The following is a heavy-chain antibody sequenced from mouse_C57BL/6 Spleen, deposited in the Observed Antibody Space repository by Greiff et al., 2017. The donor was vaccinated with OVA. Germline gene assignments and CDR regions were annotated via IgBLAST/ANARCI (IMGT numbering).Heavy chain of an antibody. CDR2: INPSTGGT. D-gene: IGHD2-5*01. Sequence: VQLQQSGPELVKPGASVKISCKASGYSFTGYYMNWVKQSPEKSLEWIGEINPSTGGTTYNQKFKAKATLTVDKSSSTAYMQLKSLTSEDSAVYYCARGYSTFDYWGQGTTLTVSS. CDR1: GYSFTGYY. CDR3: ARGYSTFDY. J-gene: IGHJ2*01. V-gene: IGHV1-42*01.